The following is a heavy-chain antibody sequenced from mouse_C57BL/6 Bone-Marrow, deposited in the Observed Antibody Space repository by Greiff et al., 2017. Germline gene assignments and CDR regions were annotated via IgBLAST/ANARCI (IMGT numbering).Heavy chain of an antibody. V-gene: IGHV1-69*01. Sequence: QVQLQQPGAELVMPGASVKLSCKASGYTFTSYWMHWVKQRPGQGLEWIGEIDPSDSYTNYNQKFKGKSTLTVDKSSSTAYMELRSLTSEDSAVYFCARRGVFAYWGQGTLVTVSA. J-gene: IGHJ3*01. CDR3: ARRGVFAY. CDR1: GYTFTSYW. CDR2: IDPSDSYT.